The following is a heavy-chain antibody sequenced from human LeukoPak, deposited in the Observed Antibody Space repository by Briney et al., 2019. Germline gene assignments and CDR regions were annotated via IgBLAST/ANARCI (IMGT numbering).Heavy chain of an antibody. J-gene: IGHJ3*02. Sequence: SGPTLVKPTQTLTLTCTFSGFSLSTSGMYVGWIRQPPGKALEWLALIYWNDDKRYCPSLKSRLTITKDTSKNQVVLTMTNMDPVDTATYYCAHRNSDYRAFDIWGQGTMVTVSS. V-gene: IGHV2-5*01. CDR3: AHRNSDYRAFDI. D-gene: IGHD4-11*01. CDR1: GFSLSTSGMY. CDR2: IYWNDDK.